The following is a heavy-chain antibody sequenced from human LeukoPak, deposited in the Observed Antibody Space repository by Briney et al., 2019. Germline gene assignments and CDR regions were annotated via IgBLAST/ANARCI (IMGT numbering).Heavy chain of an antibody. CDR3: AKGRTEGGTLALVY. Sequence: PGGSLRLSCAASGFTFSSYAMTWVRQAPGKGLEWVSGISGSGGNTYYTDSVRGRLSISRDNSKNTLYLQVNSLRAEDTAVYYCAKGRTEGGTLALVYWSQGTLVTVSS. V-gene: IGHV3-23*01. CDR1: GFTFSSYA. D-gene: IGHD6-19*01. J-gene: IGHJ4*02. CDR2: ISGSGGNT.